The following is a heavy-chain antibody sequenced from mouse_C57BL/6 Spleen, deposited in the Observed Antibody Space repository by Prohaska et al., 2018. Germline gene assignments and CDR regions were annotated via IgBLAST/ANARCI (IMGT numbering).Heavy chain of an antibody. CDR2: ISNGGGST. V-gene: IGHV5-12*01. J-gene: IGHJ4*01. CDR3: ARREASRRGEMDY. D-gene: IGHD2-12*01. Sequence: LEWVAYISNGGGSTYYPDTVKGRFTISRDNAKNTLYLQMSRLKSEDTAMYYCARREASRRGEMDYWGQGTSVTVSS.